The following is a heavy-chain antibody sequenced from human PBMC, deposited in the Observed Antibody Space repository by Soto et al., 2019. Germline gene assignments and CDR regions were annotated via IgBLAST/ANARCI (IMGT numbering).Heavy chain of an antibody. V-gene: IGHV1-69*01. CDR2: IIPLFGTA. CDR3: AREWASGSHIGY. Sequence: QVQLVQSGAEVKKPGSSVKVSCKASGGTFSSYAISWVRQAPGQGLEWMGGIIPLFGTANYAQKFQGRVTITAEEATSTAAMELSSLRTEDTAVYYCAREWASGSHIGYWGQGTQVTVSS. J-gene: IGHJ4*02. CDR1: GGTFSSYA. D-gene: IGHD2-21*01.